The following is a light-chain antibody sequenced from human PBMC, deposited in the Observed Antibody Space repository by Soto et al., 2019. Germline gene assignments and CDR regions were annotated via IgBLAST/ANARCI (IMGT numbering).Light chain of an antibody. CDR3: QQDYNLPLT. V-gene: IGKV3D-7*01. CDR2: GAS. Sequence: EIVLTQSPGTLSLSPGERATLSFRASQSVSSSYLSWYQQKPGQAPRLLIYGASTRATGIPARFSGSGSGTDFTLTISSLQPEDFAVYYCQQDYNLPLTFGGGTKVDIK. CDR1: QSVSSSY. J-gene: IGKJ4*01.